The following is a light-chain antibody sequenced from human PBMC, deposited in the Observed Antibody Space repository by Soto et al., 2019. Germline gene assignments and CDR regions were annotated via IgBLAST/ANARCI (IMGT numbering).Light chain of an antibody. CDR2: ASS. CDR1: QFVSSW. CDR3: QQHNTYSST. J-gene: IGKJ1*01. Sequence: DIEMTQSPSTLSASVGDRVTITCRTSQFVSSWLAWYQQKPGKAPKLLIYASSTLQSVVPPRFSGSGFGTEFTLTITSLQPDDFATYYCQQHNTYSSTFGQGTKVDTK. V-gene: IGKV1-5*01.